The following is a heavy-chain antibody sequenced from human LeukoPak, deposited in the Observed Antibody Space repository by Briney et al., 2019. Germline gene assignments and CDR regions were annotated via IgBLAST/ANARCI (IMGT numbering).Heavy chain of an antibody. D-gene: IGHD5-12*01. CDR1: GGSISSYY. Sequence: PSETLSLTCTVSGGSISSYYWSWIRQPPGKGLEWIGYIYYSGSTKYNHSLKSRVSISVDTSKNQFSLKLTSVTAADTAVYYCARSRSRYSGYDGVDYWGQGTLVTVSS. J-gene: IGHJ4*02. CDR2: IYYSGST. CDR3: ARSRSRYSGYDGVDY. V-gene: IGHV4-59*08.